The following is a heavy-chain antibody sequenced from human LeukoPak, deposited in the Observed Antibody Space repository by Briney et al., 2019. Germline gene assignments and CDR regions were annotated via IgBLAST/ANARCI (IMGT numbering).Heavy chain of an antibody. CDR1: GFTFSSYS. CDR3: ARVSSSSWWALDY. D-gene: IGHD6-13*01. Sequence: GGSLRLSCAASGFTFSSYSMNWVRQAPGKGLEWVSSISSSSSYIYYADSVKGRFTISRDNAKNSLNLQMNSLRAKDTAVYYCARVSSSSWWALDYWGQGTLVTVSS. V-gene: IGHV3-21*01. CDR2: ISSSSSYI. J-gene: IGHJ4*02.